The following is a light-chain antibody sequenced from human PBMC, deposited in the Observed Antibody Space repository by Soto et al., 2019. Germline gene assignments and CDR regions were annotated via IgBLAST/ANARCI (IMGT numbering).Light chain of an antibody. CDR1: QSVSSN. J-gene: IGKJ4*01. Sequence: EIVMTQSPATLSVSPGERATLSCRASQSVSSNLAWYQQKPGQAPRLLIYGASTRATGIPARFSGIGSGTEFTLTISSLQSEDFAVYFCQQYNNWPVTFGGGTKVDIK. V-gene: IGKV3-15*01. CDR2: GAS. CDR3: QQYNNWPVT.